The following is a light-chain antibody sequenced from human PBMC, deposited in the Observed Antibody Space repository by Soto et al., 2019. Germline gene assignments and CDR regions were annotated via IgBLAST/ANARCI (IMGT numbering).Light chain of an antibody. Sequence: QSVLTQPPSASGTPGQGVTISCSGSSSDIGSNTVNWYQQLPGTAPKLLIYFNNQRPSGVPDRFSGSKSGTSASLAISGLQSEDEAQYYCAAWDDSLNGPVFGGGNKLTVL. V-gene: IGLV1-44*01. CDR1: SSDIGSNT. CDR2: FNN. J-gene: IGLJ3*02. CDR3: AAWDDSLNGPV.